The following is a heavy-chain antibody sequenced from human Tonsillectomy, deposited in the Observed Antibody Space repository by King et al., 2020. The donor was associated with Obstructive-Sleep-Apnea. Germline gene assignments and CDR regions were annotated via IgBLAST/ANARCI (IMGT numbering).Heavy chain of an antibody. D-gene: IGHD2-8*02. CDR1: GGSISSYY. CDR3: ARLGRGGVYFDY. CDR2: IYYSGST. V-gene: IGHV4-59*08. J-gene: IGHJ4*02. Sequence: QLQESGPGLVKPSETLSLTCAVSGGSISSYYWSWIRQPTGKGLEWIGYIYYSGSTNYNPSLKSRVTISVYTSKNQFSLKLNSVTAADTAVYYCARLGRGGVYFDYWGQGTLVTVSS.